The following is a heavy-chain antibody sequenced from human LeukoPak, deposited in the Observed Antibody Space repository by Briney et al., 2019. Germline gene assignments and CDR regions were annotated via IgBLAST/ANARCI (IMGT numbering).Heavy chain of an antibody. J-gene: IGHJ4*02. CDR2: ISAYNGHT. Sequence: ASVKVSCKASGYTFTSYDISWVRHAPGQGLEWMGWISAYNGHTNCAQKLQGRVTMTTDTSTSTAYMELRTLRSDDTALYYCARGGLGDYTFDYWGQGTLVTVSS. V-gene: IGHV1-18*01. D-gene: IGHD4-17*01. CDR3: ARGGLGDYTFDY. CDR1: GYTFTSYD.